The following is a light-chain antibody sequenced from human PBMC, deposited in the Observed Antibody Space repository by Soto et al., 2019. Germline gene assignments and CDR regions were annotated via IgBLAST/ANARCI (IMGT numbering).Light chain of an antibody. V-gene: IGKV4-1*01. CDR1: QSIFDRSYDKKY. J-gene: IGKJ3*01. CDR2: WAT. CDR3: QQYYSLPLT. Sequence: DIVMTQSPDFMSVCLGERATMNCKSSQSIFDRSYDKKYLASYQQKPGQPPKLLIYWATARESGVPDRFSGSGYETDFTLTISSMQAEDAALYYCQQYYSLPLTFAPGTKVDIK.